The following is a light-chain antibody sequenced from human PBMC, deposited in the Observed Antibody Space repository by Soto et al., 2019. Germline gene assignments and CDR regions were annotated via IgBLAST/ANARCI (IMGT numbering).Light chain of an antibody. CDR1: GSNIGSNT. J-gene: IGLJ2*01. CDR2: SSN. V-gene: IGLV1-44*01. CDR3: AAWDDSLNAVV. Sequence: QAVVAQPPSASGTPGQRVTISCSGSGSNIGSNTVNWYHQLPGAAPKLLIYSSNQRPSGVPDRFSGSKSGTSASLAISGLRSEDEADYSCAAWDDSLNAVVFGGGTKVTVL.